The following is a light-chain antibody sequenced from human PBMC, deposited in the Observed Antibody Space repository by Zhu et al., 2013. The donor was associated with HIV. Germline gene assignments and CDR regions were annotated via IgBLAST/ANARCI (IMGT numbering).Light chain of an antibody. Sequence: DIQMTQSPSTLSASVGDRVTITCRASQSLGSWLAWFQQKPGKAPRLLIYHASTLEVGVPSRFSGSGYGTEFTLTISSLHPDDFATYYCQQYNSYSPITFGQGTRVDIK. V-gene: IGKV1-5*01. J-gene: IGKJ5*01. CDR1: QSLGSW. CDR2: HAS. CDR3: QQYNSYSPIT.